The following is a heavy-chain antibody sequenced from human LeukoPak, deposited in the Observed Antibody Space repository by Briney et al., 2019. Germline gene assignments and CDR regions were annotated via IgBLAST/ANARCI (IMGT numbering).Heavy chain of an antibody. CDR2: IWYDGSNK. V-gene: IGHV3-33*01. CDR3: ARDTYYYDSSGYLRGTLLDY. Sequence: GGSLRLSCAASGFTFSSYGMHWVRQAPGKGLEWVAVIWYDGSNKYYADSVKGRFTISRDNSKNTLYLQMNSLRAEDTAVYYCARDTYYYDSSGYLRGTLLDYWGQGTLVTVSS. J-gene: IGHJ4*02. D-gene: IGHD3-22*01. CDR1: GFTFSSYG.